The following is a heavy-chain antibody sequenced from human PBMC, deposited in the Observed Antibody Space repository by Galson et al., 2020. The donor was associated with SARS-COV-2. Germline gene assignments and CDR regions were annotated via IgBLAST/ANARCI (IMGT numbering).Heavy chain of an antibody. CDR2: IYYSGST. CDR1: GGSVSSGSYY. CDR3: ARTYCGGDCYSQWGDFYYFDY. J-gene: IGHJ4*02. D-gene: IGHD2-21*02. V-gene: IGHV4-61*01. Sequence: PSETLSLTCTVSGGSVSSGSYYWSWIRQPPGKGLEWIGYIYYSGSTKYNPSLKSRVTISVDMSKNQFSLKLSSVTAADTAVYYCARTYCGGDCYSQWGDFYYFDYWGQGTLVTVSS.